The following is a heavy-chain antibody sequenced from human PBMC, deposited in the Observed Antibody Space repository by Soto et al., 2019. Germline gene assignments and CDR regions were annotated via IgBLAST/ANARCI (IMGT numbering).Heavy chain of an antibody. CDR1: GFTFSSYG. Sequence: GGSLRLSCAASGFTFSSYGMHWVRQAPGKALEWVAVISYDGSNTYYADSVKGRFTISRDTSKNTLYLQMNRLRDEDTAVYYCARDRPFYGSGLYYYYGMDVWGQGTTVTVSS. D-gene: IGHD3-10*01. J-gene: IGHJ6*02. CDR3: ARDRPFYGSGLYYYYGMDV. CDR2: ISYDGSNT. V-gene: IGHV3-30*03.